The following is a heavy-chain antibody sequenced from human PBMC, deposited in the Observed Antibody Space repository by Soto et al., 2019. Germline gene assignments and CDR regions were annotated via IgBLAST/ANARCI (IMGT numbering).Heavy chain of an antibody. CDR1: GYTFTSYG. V-gene: IGHV1-18*01. J-gene: IGHJ6*03. CDR3: ARGQLLNWVPYYYYYMDV. Sequence: ASVKVSCKASGYTFTSYGISWVRQAPGQGLEWMGWISAYNGNTNYAQKLQGRVTMTTDTSTSTAYMELRSLRSDDTAVYYCARGQLLNWVPYYYYYMDVWGKGTTVTVSS. CDR2: ISAYNGNT. D-gene: IGHD2-2*01.